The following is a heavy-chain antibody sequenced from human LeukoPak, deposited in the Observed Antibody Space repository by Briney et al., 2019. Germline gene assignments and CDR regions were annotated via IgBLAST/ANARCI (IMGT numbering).Heavy chain of an antibody. J-gene: IGHJ4*02. V-gene: IGHV4-30-4*07. D-gene: IGHD3-22*01. CDR1: GGSISSGGYS. Sequence: SQTLSLTCAVSGGSISSGGYSWSWIRQPPGKGLEWIGYIYYSGSTYYNPSLKSRVTISVDTSKNQFSLKLSSVTAADTAVYYCARGWYDSSGYYFDYWGQGTLVTVSS. CDR2: IYYSGST. CDR3: ARGWYDSSGYYFDY.